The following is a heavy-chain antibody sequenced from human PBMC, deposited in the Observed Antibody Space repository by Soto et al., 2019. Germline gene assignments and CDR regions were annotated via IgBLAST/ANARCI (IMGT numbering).Heavy chain of an antibody. CDR1: GGSISSYY. Sequence: SETLSLTCTVSGGSISSYYWSWIRQPAGKGLEWIGRIYTSGSTNYNPSLKSRVTMSVDTSKNQFSLKLSSVTAAYTAVYYCARDRGDSSGHIVNYYGMDVWGQGTTVTVS. CDR2: IYTSGST. V-gene: IGHV4-4*07. J-gene: IGHJ6*02. D-gene: IGHD3-22*01. CDR3: ARDRGDSSGHIVNYYGMDV.